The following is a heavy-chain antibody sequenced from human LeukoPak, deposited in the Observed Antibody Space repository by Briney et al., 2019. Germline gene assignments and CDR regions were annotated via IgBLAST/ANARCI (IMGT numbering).Heavy chain of an antibody. V-gene: IGHV1-69*04. CDR3: AREPTRGRAGDNSFDI. Sequence: SVKVSCKASGDTFSSYAINWVRQAPGQGPEWMGRITPFLGIANYPQKFQGRITMTRDTSITTAYMELSGLMPEDMAVYYCAREPTRGRAGDNSFDIWGQGTMVTVSS. CDR2: ITPFLGIA. D-gene: IGHD7-27*01. CDR1: GDTFSSYA. J-gene: IGHJ3*02.